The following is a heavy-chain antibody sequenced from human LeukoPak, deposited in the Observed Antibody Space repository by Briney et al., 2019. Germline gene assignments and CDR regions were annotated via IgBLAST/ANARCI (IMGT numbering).Heavy chain of an antibody. J-gene: IGHJ4*02. CDR2: INHSGST. Sequence: PSETLSLTCAVYGGSFSGYYWSWIRQPPGKGLEWIGEINHSGSTYYNPSLKSRVTISVDTSKNQFSLKLSSVTAADTAVYYCARDFKYCSSTSCPGFDYWGQGTLVTVSS. V-gene: IGHV4-34*01. CDR3: ARDFKYCSSTSCPGFDY. D-gene: IGHD2-2*01. CDR1: GGSFSGYY.